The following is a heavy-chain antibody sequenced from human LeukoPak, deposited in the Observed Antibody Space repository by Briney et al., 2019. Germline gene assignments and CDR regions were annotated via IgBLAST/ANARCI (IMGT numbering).Heavy chain of an antibody. CDR1: GYSFTDYE. CDR3: ARDGGSGSYFPFYFDY. J-gene: IGHJ4*02. V-gene: IGHV1-2*02. CDR2: INPNTGGT. D-gene: IGHD3-10*01. Sequence: ASVKVSRKTSGYSFTDYEIHWVRQAPGQGLEWMGWINPNTGGTKYAQKFQGRVTMTRDTSSTTAYMELRRLKFDDTAVYYCARDGGSGSYFPFYFDYWGQGTLVTVSS.